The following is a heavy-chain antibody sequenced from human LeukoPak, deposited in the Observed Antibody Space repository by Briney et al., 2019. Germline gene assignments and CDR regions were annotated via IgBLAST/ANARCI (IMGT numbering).Heavy chain of an antibody. CDR2: IYYSGST. V-gene: IGHV4-39*07. D-gene: IGHD6-13*01. J-gene: IGHJ4*02. CDR1: GGSISSSSYY. CDR3: ARGSAAGPGLPDY. Sequence: SETLSLTCTVSGGSISSSSYYWGWIRQPPGKELEWIGSIYYSGSTYYNPSLKSRVTISVDTSKNQFSLKLSSVTAADTAVYYCARGSAAGPGLPDYWGQGTLVTVSS.